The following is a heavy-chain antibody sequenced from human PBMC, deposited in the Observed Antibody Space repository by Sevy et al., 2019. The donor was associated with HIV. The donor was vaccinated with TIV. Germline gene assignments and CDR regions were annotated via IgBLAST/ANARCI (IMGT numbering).Heavy chain of an antibody. J-gene: IGHJ6*02. Sequence: GGSLRLSCAASGLSVSDNYMNWVRQAPGKGLELVSVIYSDGRTYYADSVKGRFTICRDNSKNTLYLHMNNLRPEDTAVYYCARDRYYDASGYYYYYYGMDVWGQGTTVSVSS. D-gene: IGHD3-22*01. CDR1: GLSVSDNY. CDR3: ARDRYYDASGYYYYYYGMDV. V-gene: IGHV3-66*01. CDR2: IYSDGRT.